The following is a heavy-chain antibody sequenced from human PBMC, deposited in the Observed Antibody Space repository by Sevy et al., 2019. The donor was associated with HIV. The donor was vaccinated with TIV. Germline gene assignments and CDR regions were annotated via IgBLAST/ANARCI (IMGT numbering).Heavy chain of an antibody. V-gene: IGHV3-23*01. CDR1: GFTFSSYA. Sequence: GSLRLSCAASGFTFSSYAMSWVRQAPGKGLEWVSAISGSGGSTYYADSVKGRFTISRDNSKNTLYLQMNSLRAEDTAVYYCAKAQYYYDSSGYPIDYWGQGTLVTVSS. CDR3: AKAQYYYDSSGYPIDY. D-gene: IGHD3-22*01. CDR2: ISGSGGST. J-gene: IGHJ4*02.